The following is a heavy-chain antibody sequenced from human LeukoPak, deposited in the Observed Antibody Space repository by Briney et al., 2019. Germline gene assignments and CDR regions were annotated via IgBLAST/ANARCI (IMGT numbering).Heavy chain of an antibody. Sequence: PGGSLRLSCAASGFNFGSYYMTWVRQAPGKGLGWGSVISDSGGSIYYADSVKGRFTVSRDNSRNTLYLQMNSLRAEDTALYYCAKKIGTGPGHNWFDPWGQGTLVTVSS. CDR3: AKKIGTGPGHNWFDP. V-gene: IGHV3-23*01. J-gene: IGHJ5*02. CDR1: GFNFGSYY. CDR2: ISDSGGSI. D-gene: IGHD2-8*02.